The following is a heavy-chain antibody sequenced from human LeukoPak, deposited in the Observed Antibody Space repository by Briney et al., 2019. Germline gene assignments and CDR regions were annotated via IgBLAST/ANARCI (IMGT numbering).Heavy chain of an antibody. CDR1: GDSVSNTTTA. CDR2: TYYRSKWYN. V-gene: IGHV6-1*01. Sequence: SQTLSLTCAISGDSVSNTTTAWNWIRQSPSRGLEWLGRTYYRSKWYNDYAVSVKSRITINPDTSKNQFSLQLNSATPEDTAVYYCARDYDYSFDPWGQGTLVTVSS. D-gene: IGHD3-16*01. CDR3: ARDYDYSFDP. J-gene: IGHJ5*02.